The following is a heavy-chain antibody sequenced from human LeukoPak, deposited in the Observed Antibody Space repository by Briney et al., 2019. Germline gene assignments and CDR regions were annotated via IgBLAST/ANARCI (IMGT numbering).Heavy chain of an antibody. Sequence: SETLSLTCTVSGGSISSYYWTWIRQPAGKGPEWIGRIHASGSTNYNPSLKSRVNMSVDTSKNQFSLRLNSVTAADTAVYYCAGVTDPRYNWFDPWGRGTLVTVSS. CDR1: GGSISSYY. D-gene: IGHD2-21*02. CDR2: IHASGST. CDR3: AGVTDPRYNWFDP. V-gene: IGHV4-4*07. J-gene: IGHJ5*02.